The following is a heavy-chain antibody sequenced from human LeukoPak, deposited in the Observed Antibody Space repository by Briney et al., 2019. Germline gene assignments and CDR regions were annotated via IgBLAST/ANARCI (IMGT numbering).Heavy chain of an antibody. Sequence: ASVKVSCKASGYTLTSYGISWVRQAPGQGLEWMGWISAYNGNTNYAQKLQGRVTMTTDTSTSTAYMELRSLRSDDTAVYYCARETVGATMGDVDYWGQGALVTVSS. D-gene: IGHD1-26*01. V-gene: IGHV1-18*01. CDR3: ARETVGATMGDVDY. CDR2: ISAYNGNT. CDR1: GYTLTSYG. J-gene: IGHJ4*02.